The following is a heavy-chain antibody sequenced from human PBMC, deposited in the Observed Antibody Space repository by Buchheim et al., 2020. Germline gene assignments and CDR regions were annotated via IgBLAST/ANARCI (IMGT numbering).Heavy chain of an antibody. CDR3: ARVPGIAVSGTRAYGMDV. CDR2: IIPILGIA. V-gene: IGHV1-69*09. CDR1: GGTFSSYT. J-gene: IGHJ6*02. Sequence: QVQLVQSGAEVKKPGSSVKVSCKASGGTFSSYTISWVRQAPGQGLEWMGRIIPILGIANYAQKFQGRVTITAAKSTSTAYMELSILRSEDTAVYYCARVPGIAVSGTRAYGMDVWGQGTT. D-gene: IGHD6-19*01.